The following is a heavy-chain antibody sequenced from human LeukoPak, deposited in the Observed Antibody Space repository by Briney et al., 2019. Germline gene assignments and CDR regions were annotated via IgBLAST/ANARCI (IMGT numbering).Heavy chain of an antibody. V-gene: IGHV3-33*01. CDR1: GFTFSSYG. D-gene: IGHD6-19*01. CDR3: VRDRAVAGPSHDAFDI. Sequence: GGSLRLSCAASGFTFSSYGMHWVRQAPGKGLEWVAVIWYDGSNKYYADSVKGRFTISRDNSKNTLYLQMNSLRAEDTAVYYCVRDRAVAGPSHDAFDIWGQGTMVTVSS. J-gene: IGHJ3*02. CDR2: IWYDGSNK.